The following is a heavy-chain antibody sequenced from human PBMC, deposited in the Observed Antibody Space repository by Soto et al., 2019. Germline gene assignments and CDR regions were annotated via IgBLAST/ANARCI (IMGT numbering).Heavy chain of an antibody. V-gene: IGHV3-23*01. D-gene: IGHD3-10*01. J-gene: IGHJ4*02. CDR2: FSGPCGGP. CDR3: AREQYSMVRGVIPY. CDR1: GFTFSTYA. Sequence: GGSLRLSCAASGFTFSTYAMSWVRQAPGKGLEWGSSFSGPCGGPYYADSVKGRFTISRDDSKNTLYLQMNSLRAEDTAVYYCAREQYSMVRGVIPYWGQGTLVTVSS.